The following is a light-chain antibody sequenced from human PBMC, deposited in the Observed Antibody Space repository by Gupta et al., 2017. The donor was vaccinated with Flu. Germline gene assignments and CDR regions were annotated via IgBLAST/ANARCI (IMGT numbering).Light chain of an antibody. CDR1: QSVSSSY. Sequence: PGTLSLSPGERATLSCRASQSVSSSYLAWYQQKPGQAPRLLIYGASSRATGIPDRFSGSGSGTDFTLTISRLEPEDFAVYYCQQYGSSYTFGQGTKLEIK. CDR3: QQYGSSYT. V-gene: IGKV3-20*01. J-gene: IGKJ2*01. CDR2: GAS.